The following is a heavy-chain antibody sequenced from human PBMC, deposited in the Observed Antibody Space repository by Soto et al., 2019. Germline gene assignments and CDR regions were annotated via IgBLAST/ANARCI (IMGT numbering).Heavy chain of an antibody. J-gene: IGHJ4*02. V-gene: IGHV3-30*04. CDR2: ITRDGYNK. CDR3: TKSSGGSSSVGMDY. Sequence: GGSLRLARTVSGFIFKNYALNWVRQAPGKGLEWVASITRDGYNKYYADSVKGRFTISRDNSRDTLSLQMTALTIEDSSVYYCTKSSGGSSSVGMDYWGQGTRVTVS. D-gene: IGHD6-6*01. CDR1: GFIFKNYA.